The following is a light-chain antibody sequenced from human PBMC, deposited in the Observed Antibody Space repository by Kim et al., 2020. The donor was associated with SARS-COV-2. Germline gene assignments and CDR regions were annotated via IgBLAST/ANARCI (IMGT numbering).Light chain of an antibody. V-gene: IGKV3-20*01. Sequence: EIVLTQSPGTLSLSPGERATLSCRASQSVYSSFLAWYHQKPGQAPRLLIYGASNRATGIPDRFSGSGSGTDFTLTISRLEPEDFAMYYCQQYGNSPLTFGGGTKLEI. CDR3: QQYGNSPLT. CDR2: GAS. CDR1: QSVYSSF. J-gene: IGKJ4*01.